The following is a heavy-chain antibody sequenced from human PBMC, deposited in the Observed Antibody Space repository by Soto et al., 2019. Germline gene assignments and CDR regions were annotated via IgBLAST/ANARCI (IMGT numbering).Heavy chain of an antibody. J-gene: IGHJ6*02. CDR1: GFSFSSYG. CDR3: ARGYIVAADYGMDV. CDR2: IWHDGSKT. D-gene: IGHD6-13*01. Sequence: PAGSLSLSCAASGFSFSSYGMHWVRQAPGKGLEWVAVIWHDGSKTYYADSVKGRLIISRDNSKNTLYVQINSRSAEDRGVYFCARGYIVAADYGMDVWGHGTPVTVYS. V-gene: IGHV3-33*01.